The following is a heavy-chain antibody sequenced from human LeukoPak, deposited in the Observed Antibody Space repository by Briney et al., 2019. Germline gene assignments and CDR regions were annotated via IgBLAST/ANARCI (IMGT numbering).Heavy chain of an antibody. CDR1: GFTFSSYW. CDR2: IKEDGSKK. D-gene: IGHD3-22*01. CDR3: ATYDNWVAGDV. Sequence: GGCLRLSCAASGFTFSSYWMSWVRQAPRKGLEWVANIKEDGSKKYYVDSVKGRFTISRDNAENSLYLQMNSLRVEDTAVYYCATYDNWVAGDVWGQGTTVSVSS. V-gene: IGHV3-7*01. J-gene: IGHJ6*02.